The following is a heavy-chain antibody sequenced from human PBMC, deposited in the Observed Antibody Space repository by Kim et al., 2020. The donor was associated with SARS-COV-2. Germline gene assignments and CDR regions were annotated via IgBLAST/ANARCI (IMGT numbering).Heavy chain of an antibody. D-gene: IGHD6-13*01. CDR2: T. J-gene: IGHJ4*02. Sequence: TGYAQKFQVRVTITRNTSISTAYMELNSLRSEDTAVYYCARGRLGAAAGYWGQGTLVTVSA. V-gene: IGHV1-8*01. CDR3: ARGRLGAAAGY.